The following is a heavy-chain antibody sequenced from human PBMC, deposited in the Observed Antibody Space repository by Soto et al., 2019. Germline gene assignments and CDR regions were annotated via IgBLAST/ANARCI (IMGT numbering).Heavy chain of an antibody. CDR1: GFTFSGSA. J-gene: IGHJ4*02. CDR2: IRSKTYSYAT. Sequence: EVQVVESGGGLVQPGGSLKLSCAASGFTFSGSAVHWVRQASGKGLEWVARIRSKTYSYATAYAASVKGRLTISRDDSENTAYLQMNSLETEDTGVYYCSIEPDYWGQGTLVTVSS. CDR3: SIEPDY. V-gene: IGHV3-73*02.